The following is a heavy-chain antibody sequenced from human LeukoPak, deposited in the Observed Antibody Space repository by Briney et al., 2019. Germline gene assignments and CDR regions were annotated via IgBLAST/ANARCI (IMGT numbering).Heavy chain of an antibody. V-gene: IGHV3-53*01. CDR3: ARGRSSSAPYDY. J-gene: IGHJ4*02. Sequence: GGSLRLSCAASGFTVSSNYMTWVRQAPGKGLEWVSVIYSSGTTYYADSVKGRFSISRDNSKNTLYLEMNTLRAEDTAVYYCARGRSSSAPYDYWGQGTLVAVSS. D-gene: IGHD6-6*01. CDR2: IYSSGTT. CDR1: GFTVSSNY.